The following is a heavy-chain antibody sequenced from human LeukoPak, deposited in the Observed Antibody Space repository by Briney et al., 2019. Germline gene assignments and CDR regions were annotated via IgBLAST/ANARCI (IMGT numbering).Heavy chain of an antibody. D-gene: IGHD3-22*01. CDR2: INPSGGST. Sequence: ASVKVSCKASGYTFTSYYMHWVRQAPGQGLEWMGIINPSGGSTSYAQKFQGRVTMTTDTSTSTAYMELRSLRSDDTAVYYCARDSSGDFDYWGQGTLVTVSS. V-gene: IGHV1-46*01. CDR1: GYTFTSYY. J-gene: IGHJ4*02. CDR3: ARDSSGDFDY.